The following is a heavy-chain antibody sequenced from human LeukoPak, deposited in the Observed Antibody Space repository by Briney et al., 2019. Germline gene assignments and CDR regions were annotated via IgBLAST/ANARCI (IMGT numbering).Heavy chain of an antibody. CDR1: GGSISSGSYY. D-gene: IGHD2-2*01. Sequence: SQTLSLTCTVSGGSISSGSYYWSWIRQPAGKGLEWIGRIYTSGSTNYNPSLKSRVTISVDTSKNQFSLKLSSVTAADTAVYYCARGNPLKIVVVGWFDPWGQGTLVTVSS. CDR2: IYTSGST. V-gene: IGHV4-61*02. J-gene: IGHJ5*02. CDR3: ARGNPLKIVVVGWFDP.